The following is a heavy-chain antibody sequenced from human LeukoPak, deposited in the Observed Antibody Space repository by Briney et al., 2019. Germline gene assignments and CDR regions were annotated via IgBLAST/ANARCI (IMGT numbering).Heavy chain of an antibody. CDR2: INKDGTSA. CDR1: GFTLSSYW. D-gene: IGHD1-26*01. CDR3: AKEWDFVGAFDY. V-gene: IGHV3-74*01. Sequence: GGSLRLSCAASGFTLSSYWMHWFRQVPGKGLVWVSVINKDGTSATYADSVRGRFTISRDNAKNTLYLQMNSLRAEDTAIYYCAKEWDFVGAFDYWGQGTLVTVSS. J-gene: IGHJ4*02.